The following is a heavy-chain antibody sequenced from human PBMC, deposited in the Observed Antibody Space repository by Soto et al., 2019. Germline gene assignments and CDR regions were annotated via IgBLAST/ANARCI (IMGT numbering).Heavy chain of an antibody. CDR1: GGSISSGGYY. Sequence: QVQLQESGPGLVKPSQTLSLTCTVSGGSISSGGYYWSWIRQHPGKGLEWIGYIYYSGSTYYNPSLKSRVTISVDTSKNQFALKLSSVTAADTAVYYCARVVPAAIGRDWFDPWGQGTLVTVSS. V-gene: IGHV4-31*03. CDR3: ARVVPAAIGRDWFDP. D-gene: IGHD2-2*02. J-gene: IGHJ5*02. CDR2: IYYSGST.